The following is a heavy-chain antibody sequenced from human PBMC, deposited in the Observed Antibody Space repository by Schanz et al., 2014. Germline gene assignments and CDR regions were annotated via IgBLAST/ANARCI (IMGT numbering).Heavy chain of an antibody. Sequence: QVQLVQSGAEVKKPGASVKVSCKASGYTFTSYGISWVRQAPGQGLEWMGWISPYNGNTNYAQKLQGRVTMTADTSTSTAYMDMSSLRSEDTAVYCCASSGSGYSSSWDFDYWGQGTLVTVSS. CDR2: ISPYNGNT. V-gene: IGHV1-18*01. D-gene: IGHD6-13*01. CDR3: ASSGSGYSSSWDFDY. CDR1: GYTFTSYG. J-gene: IGHJ4*02.